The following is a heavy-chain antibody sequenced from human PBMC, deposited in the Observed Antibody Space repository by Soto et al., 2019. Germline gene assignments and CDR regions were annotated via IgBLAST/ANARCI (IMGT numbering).Heavy chain of an antibody. D-gene: IGHD3-10*01. CDR1: GGSISNSDYF. CDR2: SYSSGNT. CDR3: GRGSDVLARGATFFDS. J-gene: IGHJ4*02. Sequence: QVPLQESGPGLVKPLQTLSLTCTVSGGSISNSDYFWGWIRQSPGKGLECIGYSYSSGNTYYNPSLKSRASLSVGTSKNQFCMRLTSVTVEDAAVYYGGRGSDVLARGATFFDSWGQGTLVTVSS. V-gene: IGHV4-30-4*01.